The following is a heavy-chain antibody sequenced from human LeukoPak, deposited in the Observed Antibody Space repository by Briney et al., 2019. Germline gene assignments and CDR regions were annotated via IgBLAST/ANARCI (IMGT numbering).Heavy chain of an antibody. D-gene: IGHD3-22*01. CDR1: GDSISSGSYY. V-gene: IGHV4-61*02. Sequence: ASETLSLTCTVSGDSISSGSYYWSWIRQPAGKGLEWIGRIYTSGSTNYNPSLKSRVTISVDTSKNQFSLKLSSVTAADTAVYYCARMIVGPYYFDYWGQGTLVTVSS. CDR3: ARMIVGPYYFDY. J-gene: IGHJ4*02. CDR2: IYTSGST.